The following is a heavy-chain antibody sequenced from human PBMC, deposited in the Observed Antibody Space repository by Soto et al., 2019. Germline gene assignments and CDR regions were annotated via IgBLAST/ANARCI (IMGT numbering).Heavy chain of an antibody. V-gene: IGHV4-59*01. CDR3: ARGGDYVSRLFNY. CDR1: GGSISSYY. CDR2: IYYSGST. Sequence: SETLSLTCTVSGGSISSYYWSWIRQPPGKGLEWIGYIYYSGSTNYNPSLKSRVTISVDTSKNQFSLKLSSVTAADTAVYYCARGGDYVSRLFNYWGQGTLVTVSS. J-gene: IGHJ4*02. D-gene: IGHD2-21*02.